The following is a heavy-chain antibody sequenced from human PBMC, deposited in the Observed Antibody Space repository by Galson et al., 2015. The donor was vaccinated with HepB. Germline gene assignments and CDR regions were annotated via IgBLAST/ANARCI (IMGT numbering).Heavy chain of an antibody. CDR2: INSGGTT. J-gene: IGHJ4*02. Sequence: SLRLSCAASGFTVSTNYMNRVRQAPGKGLEWVSVINSGGTTYYADSVKGRFTISRDNSKNTVYLQMNSLRAEDTALYYCARGPTDRSRWIDYWGQGTLVTVSS. V-gene: IGHV3-53*01. D-gene: IGHD6-19*01. CDR3: ARGPTDRSRWIDY. CDR1: GFTVSTNY.